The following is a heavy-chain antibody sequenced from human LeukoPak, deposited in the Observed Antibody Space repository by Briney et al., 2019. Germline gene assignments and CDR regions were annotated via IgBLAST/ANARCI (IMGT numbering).Heavy chain of an antibody. D-gene: IGHD1-1*01. V-gene: IGHV3-48*02. CDR3: ARSGNYDC. Sequence: GGSLRLSCAASGFIFSRYGMHWVRQAPGKGLEWVSYISSTSSTIYYADSVKGRFTISRDNAKNSLYLQMNSLRDEDTAIYYCARSGNYDCWGQGTLVTVSS. CDR1: GFIFSRYG. CDR2: ISSTSSTI. J-gene: IGHJ4*02.